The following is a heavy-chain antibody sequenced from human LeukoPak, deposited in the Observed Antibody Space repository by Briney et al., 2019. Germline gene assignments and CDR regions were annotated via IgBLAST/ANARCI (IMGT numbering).Heavy chain of an antibody. J-gene: IGHJ4*02. CDR2: INPSGGST. CDR3: ALLMVRGPFDY. Sequence: ASVKVSCKASGYTFTNYYMHWVRQAPGQGLEWMGVINPSGGSTTYAQKFQGRVTMTRDTSTSTLYMEVSSLRSEDTAVYYCALLMVRGPFDYWGQGTLVTVSS. V-gene: IGHV1-46*01. D-gene: IGHD2-8*01. CDR1: GYTFTNYY.